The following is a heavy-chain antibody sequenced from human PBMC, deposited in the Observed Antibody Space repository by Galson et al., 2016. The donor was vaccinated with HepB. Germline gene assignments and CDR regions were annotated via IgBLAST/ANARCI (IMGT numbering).Heavy chain of an antibody. CDR2: IWYDPSNK. V-gene: IGHV3-33*01. J-gene: IGHJ4*02. D-gene: IGHD1-26*01. CDR1: GFTLGNHA. Sequence: SLRLSCAASGFTLGNHAMHWVRQAPGKGLEWVAAIWYDPSNKWHANSVMGRFAISRDNSENTLYLQMNSLRAEDTATYYCARGVGSTEMSCPDYWGQGTLVTVSS. CDR3: ARGVGSTEMSCPDY.